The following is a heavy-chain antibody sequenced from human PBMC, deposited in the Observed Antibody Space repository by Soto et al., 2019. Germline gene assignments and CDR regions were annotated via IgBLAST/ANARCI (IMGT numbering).Heavy chain of an antibody. CDR1: GFTFSNYA. CDR2: ISYDGSNK. J-gene: IGHJ5*02. V-gene: IGHV3-30-3*01. CDR3: SRGGYCSSISCRHNWFDP. Sequence: GGSLRLSCAASGFTFSNYAIHWVRQTPGKGLEWVALISYDGSNKYYADSVKGRFTISRDNSKDTLYLQMNSLRAEDTAVYYCSRGGYCSSISCRHNWFDPWGQGTLVTVSS. D-gene: IGHD2-2*01.